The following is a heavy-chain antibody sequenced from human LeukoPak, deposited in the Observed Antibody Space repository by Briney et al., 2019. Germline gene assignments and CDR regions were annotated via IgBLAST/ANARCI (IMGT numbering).Heavy chain of an antibody. CDR1: GGTFSSYA. CDR2: ISAYNGNT. V-gene: IGHV1-18*01. Sequence: ASVEVSCKASGGTFSSYAISWVRQAPGQGLEWMGWISAYNGNTNYAQKLQGRVTMTTDTSTSTAYMELRSLRSDDTAVYYCARSTYYYDSSGYEPPSYWGQGTLVTVSS. CDR3: ARSTYYYDSSGYEPPSY. D-gene: IGHD3-22*01. J-gene: IGHJ4*02.